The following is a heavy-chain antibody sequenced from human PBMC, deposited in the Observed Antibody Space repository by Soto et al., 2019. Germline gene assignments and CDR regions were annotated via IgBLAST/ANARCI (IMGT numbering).Heavy chain of an antibody. CDR2: ISGNGGMT. Sequence: GGSLRLSCAASGFTFSSHAMSWVRQAPGKGLEWVSGISGNGGMTYYADSVKGRFTISRDDSKNTLYLQMNSLRAEDTAVYYCATVDDIVVVESAFDSWGQGTLVTVSS. CDR3: ATVDDIVVVESAFDS. J-gene: IGHJ4*02. CDR1: GFTFSSHA. D-gene: IGHD2-15*01. V-gene: IGHV3-23*01.